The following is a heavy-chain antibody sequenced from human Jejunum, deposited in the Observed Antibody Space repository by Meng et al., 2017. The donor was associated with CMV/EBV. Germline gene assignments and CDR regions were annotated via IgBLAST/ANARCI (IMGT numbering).Heavy chain of an antibody. D-gene: IGHD3-10*01. CDR2: INPKNSGT. CDR3: ARGGYIGFSANYFLDY. Sequence: TFNNYYIPCVRQAPGHGLEWMGIINPKNSGTGYAPKFRGRLTMTRDTPSSTVYMELSSLTSEDTAVYYCARGGYIGFSANYFLDYWAQGALVTVSS. CDR1: TFNNYY. V-gene: IGHV1-46*02. J-gene: IGHJ4*02.